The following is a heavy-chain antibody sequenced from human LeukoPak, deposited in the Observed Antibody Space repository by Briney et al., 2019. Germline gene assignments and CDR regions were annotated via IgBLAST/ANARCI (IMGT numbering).Heavy chain of an antibody. D-gene: IGHD6-25*01. J-gene: IGHJ3*02. Sequence: GGSLRLSCAASGFTFSSYWISWVRQAPGKGLEWVANIKQDGSEKYYVDSVKGRFTISRDNAKNSLYLQMNSLRAEDTAVYYCARDALISAKTHDAFDIWGQGTMVTVSS. V-gene: IGHV3-7*01. CDR3: ARDALISAKTHDAFDI. CDR2: IKQDGSEK. CDR1: GFTFSSYW.